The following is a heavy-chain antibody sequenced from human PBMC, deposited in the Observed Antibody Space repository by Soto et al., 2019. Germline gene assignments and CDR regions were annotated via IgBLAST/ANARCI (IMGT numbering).Heavy chain of an antibody. CDR2: MNPNSGNT. D-gene: IGHD5-12*01. Sequence: ASVKVSCKASGYTFTSYDINWVRRATGQGLEWMGWMNPNSGNTGYAQKFQGRVTMTRNTSISTAYMELSSLRSEDTAVYYCARVVRGYDTPLYYYYGMDVWGQGTTGTVSS. CDR3: ARVVRGYDTPLYYYYGMDV. CDR1: GYTFTSYD. V-gene: IGHV1-8*01. J-gene: IGHJ6*02.